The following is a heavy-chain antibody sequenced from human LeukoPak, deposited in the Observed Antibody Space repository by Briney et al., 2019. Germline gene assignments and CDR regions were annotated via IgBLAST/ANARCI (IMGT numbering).Heavy chain of an antibody. J-gene: IGHJ4*02. CDR2: ISYDGSYK. Sequence: GGSLRLSCAASGFTFSNYDVHWVRQAPGKGLEWVAVISYDGSYKSYADSVKGRFTISRDNSKNTLYLQMNSLRAEDTAVYYCAKSGLNRFDYWGQGTLVTVSS. CDR3: AKSGLNRFDY. V-gene: IGHV3-30*18. D-gene: IGHD2-15*01. CDR1: GFTFSNYD.